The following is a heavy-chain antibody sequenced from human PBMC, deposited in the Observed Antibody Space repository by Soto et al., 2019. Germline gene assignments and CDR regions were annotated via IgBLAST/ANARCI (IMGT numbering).Heavy chain of an antibody. CDR3: ARDPARGSNEFDY. Sequence: SETLSVTCTVSVGSISGSYWSWIRQTPGKVLEWVGYIHYSGSTNYNPSLKSRVTMAVDTSKNQFSLKLSSVTAADTAVYYCARDPARGSNEFDYWGQGTPVTVSS. CDR1: VGSISGSY. D-gene: IGHD2-8*01. J-gene: IGHJ4*02. V-gene: IGHV4-59*01. CDR2: IHYSGST.